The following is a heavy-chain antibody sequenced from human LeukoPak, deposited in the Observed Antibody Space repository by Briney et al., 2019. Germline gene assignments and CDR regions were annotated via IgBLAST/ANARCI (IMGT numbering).Heavy chain of an antibody. CDR3: AKDRAEAPTGPYYYYYHYMVV. V-gene: IGHV3-30*02. CDR2: IRYDGSNK. Sequence: HPGGSLRLSCAASGFTFSSYGMHWVRQAPGKGLEWVAFIRYDGSNKYYADSVKGRFTISRDNSKNTLYLQMNSLRAEDTAVYYCAKDRAEAPTGPYYYYYHYMVVWGKGTTVTVSS. D-gene: IGHD3-9*01. CDR1: GFTFSSYG. J-gene: IGHJ6*03.